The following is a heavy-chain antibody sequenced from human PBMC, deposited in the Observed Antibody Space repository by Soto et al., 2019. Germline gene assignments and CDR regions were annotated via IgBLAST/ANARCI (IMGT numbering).Heavy chain of an antibody. Sequence: GGSLRLSCTASGFTFGDYAMSWFRQAPGKGLEWVGFIRSKAYGGTTEYAASVKGRFTISRDDSKSIAYLQMNSLKTEDTAVYYCTREEPSGGKWPPVYFDYWGQGTLVTVSS. CDR3: TREEPSGGKWPPVYFDY. CDR1: GFTFGDYA. CDR2: IRSKAYGGTT. D-gene: IGHD6-19*01. J-gene: IGHJ4*02. V-gene: IGHV3-49*03.